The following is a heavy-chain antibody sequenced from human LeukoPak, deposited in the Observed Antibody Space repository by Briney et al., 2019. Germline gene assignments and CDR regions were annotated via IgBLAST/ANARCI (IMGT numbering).Heavy chain of an antibody. D-gene: IGHD2/OR15-2a*01. J-gene: IGHJ6*03. V-gene: IGHV3-30*02. CDR2: IRYGGSDK. CDR1: GFTFSTYG. Sequence: GGSLRLSCSASGFTFSTYGMHWVRGARGGGVVGVVFIRYGGSDKYYADSVKGRFTISRDNSKNTVYLQMNSLRAEDTAVYSCAKGSYNCNGNNCPQYYYYMDVWGKGTTVTVSS. CDR3: AKGSYNCNGNNCPQYYYYMDV.